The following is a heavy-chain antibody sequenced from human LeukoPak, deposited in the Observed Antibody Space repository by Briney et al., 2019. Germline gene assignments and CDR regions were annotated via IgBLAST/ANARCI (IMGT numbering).Heavy chain of an antibody. D-gene: IGHD3-16*01. J-gene: IGHJ6*02. CDR2: ISWNSGSI. V-gene: IGHV3-9*01. Sequence: PGRSLRLSCAASGFTFDDYAMHWVRQAPGKGLEWVSGISWNSGSIGYADSVKGRFTISRDNAKNSLYLQMNSLRAEDTALYYCAKGEFSPGGVHYYYGMDVWGQGTTVTVSS. CDR1: GFTFDDYA. CDR3: AKGEFSPGGVHYYYGMDV.